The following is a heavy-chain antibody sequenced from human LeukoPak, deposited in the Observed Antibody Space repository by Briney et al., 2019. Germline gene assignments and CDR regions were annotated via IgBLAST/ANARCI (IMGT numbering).Heavy chain of an antibody. CDR2: IIPIFGTA. CDR1: GGTFINYA. V-gene: IGHV1-69*13. D-gene: IGHD4-23*01. Sequence: ASVKVSCKASGGTFINYAINWVRQAPGQGLEWMGGIIPIFGTAHYAQKFQGRVTITADESTSTAYMEMRSLRSEDTAVYYCARGWLGETTVVTPYNYWGQGTLVTVSS. J-gene: IGHJ4*02. CDR3: ARGWLGETTVVTPYNY.